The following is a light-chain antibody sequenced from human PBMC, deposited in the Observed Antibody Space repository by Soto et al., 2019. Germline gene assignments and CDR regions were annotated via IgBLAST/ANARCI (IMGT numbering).Light chain of an antibody. CDR3: CSFTSSNTNV. Sequence: QSVLAQPASVSGSPGQSITISCTGTSSVFGNYNLVSWYQQHPGKVPKLILFEVNKRPSGVSGRFSGSKSGNTASLTISGLQAEDEADYYCCSFTSSNTNVFWTGTKVTVL. J-gene: IGLJ1*01. CDR1: SSVFGNYNL. CDR2: EVN. V-gene: IGLV2-23*02.